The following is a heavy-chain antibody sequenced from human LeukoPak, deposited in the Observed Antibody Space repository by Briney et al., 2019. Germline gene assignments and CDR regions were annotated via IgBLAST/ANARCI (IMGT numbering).Heavy chain of an antibody. J-gene: IGHJ4*02. CDR2: FYGSGST. Sequence: SETLSLTCTVSDGSVNSYYWSWIRQPPGKGLEWIGCFYGSGSTNYNPSLKSRVTISVDTSKNQFSLKLSSVTAADTAVYYCASTLQWLAFDYWGQGTLVTVSS. CDR3: ASTLQWLAFDY. D-gene: IGHD6-19*01. V-gene: IGHV4-59*02. CDR1: DGSVNSYY.